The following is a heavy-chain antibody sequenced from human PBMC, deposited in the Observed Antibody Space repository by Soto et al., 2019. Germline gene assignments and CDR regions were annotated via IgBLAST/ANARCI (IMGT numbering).Heavy chain of an antibody. D-gene: IGHD6-13*01. CDR2: IYWNDEQ. CDR3: AHRLPGPSGYDV. CDR1: GFSLTSGVVG. J-gene: IGHJ6*02. V-gene: IGHV2-5*01. Sequence: QITLKESGPTLVQPTKTLTLTCTFSGFSLTSGVVGVGWIRQPPGEALELLALIYWNDEQYYNPSLRNRLTITRDTSKNQVVLTMTNRDPVDTATYYCAHRLPGPSGYDVWGQGTTVTVSS.